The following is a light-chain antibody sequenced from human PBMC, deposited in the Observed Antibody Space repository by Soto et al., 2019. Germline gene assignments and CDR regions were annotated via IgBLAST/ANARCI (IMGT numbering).Light chain of an antibody. Sequence: DVVMTQSPLSLTVILGQPASISCRSSQSLVHADGNTHLNWFQQRPGQSPRRLIYKVSNRDSGEPDRFSVSGSVTDFTLKISKVEAEDAAVYYCMQATHWPPAFGQGTKVEIK. CDR2: KVS. CDR1: QSLVHADGNTH. J-gene: IGKJ1*01. CDR3: MQATHWPPA. V-gene: IGKV2-30*02.